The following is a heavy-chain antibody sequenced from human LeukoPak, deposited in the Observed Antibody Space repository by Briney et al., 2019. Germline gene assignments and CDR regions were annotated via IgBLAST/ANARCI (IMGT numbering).Heavy chain of an antibody. CDR1: GFTFSSYA. J-gene: IGHJ4*02. V-gene: IGHV3-23*01. CDR3: AKDSVLLWLGEFLFPDY. Sequence: GGSLRLSCAASGFTFSSYAMSWVRQAPGKALEWVSAISGSGGSTYYADSVKGRFTISRDNSKNTLYLQMNSLRAEDTAVYYCAKDSVLLWLGEFLFPDYWGQGTLVTVSS. CDR2: ISGSGGST. D-gene: IGHD3-10*01.